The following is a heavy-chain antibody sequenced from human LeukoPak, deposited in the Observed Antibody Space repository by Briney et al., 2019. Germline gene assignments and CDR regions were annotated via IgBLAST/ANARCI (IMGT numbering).Heavy chain of an antibody. CDR3: ARADGGWYSIDY. J-gene: IGHJ4*02. D-gene: IGHD6-19*01. V-gene: IGHV1-2*02. CDR2: IYPNSGAT. CDR1: GYALIDVY. Sequence: GASVKVSCKASGYALIDVYIHWVRRAPGQGLEWMGGIYPNSGATTYAQKFQGRVTMTRDTSISTAYMELSSLRSDDTAVYYCARADGGWYSIDYWGQGTLVTVSS.